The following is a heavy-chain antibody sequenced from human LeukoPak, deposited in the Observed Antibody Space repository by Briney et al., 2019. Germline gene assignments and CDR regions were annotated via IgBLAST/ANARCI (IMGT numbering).Heavy chain of an antibody. CDR3: AREGEGDAFDI. CDR2: ISSSGSTR. CDR1: GFTFSSYE. V-gene: IGHV3-48*03. Sequence: GGSLRLSCAASGFTFSSYEMNWVRQAPGKGLEWVSYISSSGSTRYYADSVKGRFTISRDNAKNSLYLQMNSLRVEDTAVYYCAREGEGDAFDIWGQGTMVTVSS. J-gene: IGHJ3*02.